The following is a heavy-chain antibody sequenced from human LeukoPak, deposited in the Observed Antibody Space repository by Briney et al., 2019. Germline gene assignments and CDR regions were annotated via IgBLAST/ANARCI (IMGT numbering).Heavy chain of an antibody. CDR2: IKGDGSST. J-gene: IGHJ4*02. CDR1: EFTFSSYW. V-gene: IGHV3-74*01. Sequence: GGSLRLSCAASEFTFSSYWMHWVRQAPGKGLVWVSRIKGDGSSTSYADSVKGRFTISRDNAMNTLYLQMNTLRAEDTAVYYCAREASSSGWYYFDYWGQGTLVTVSS. CDR3: AREASSSGWYYFDY. D-gene: IGHD6-19*01.